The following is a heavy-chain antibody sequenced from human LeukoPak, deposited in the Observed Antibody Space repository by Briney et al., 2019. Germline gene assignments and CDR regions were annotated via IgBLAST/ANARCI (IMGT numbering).Heavy chain of an antibody. CDR3: ARGRDYSYMDV. Sequence: GGSLKLSCAASGFTFSGSAIHWVRQAPGKGLEWVSYIGTSSTPIYYADSVKGRFTISRDNAKNSLFLQMNSLRAEDTAVYFCARGRDYSYMDVWGKGTTVTVSS. J-gene: IGHJ6*03. CDR2: IGTSSTPI. V-gene: IGHV3-48*01. CDR1: GFTFSGSA. D-gene: IGHD5-24*01.